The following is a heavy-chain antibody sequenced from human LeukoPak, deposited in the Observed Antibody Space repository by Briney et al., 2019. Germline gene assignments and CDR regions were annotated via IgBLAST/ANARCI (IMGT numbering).Heavy chain of an antibody. V-gene: IGHV3-30-3*02. CDR2: ISYDGSNK. Sequence: GRSLRLSCAASGFTFSSYAMHWVRQAPGKGLEWVAVISYDGSNKYYADSVKGRFTISRDNSKNTLYLQMNSLRAEDTAVYYCAKSWVMITFGGVIVPDYWGQGTLVTVSS. CDR1: GFTFSSYA. D-gene: IGHD3-16*02. J-gene: IGHJ4*02. CDR3: AKSWVMITFGGVIVPDY.